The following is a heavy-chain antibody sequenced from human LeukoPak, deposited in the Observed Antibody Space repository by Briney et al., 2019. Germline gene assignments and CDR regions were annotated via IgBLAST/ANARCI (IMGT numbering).Heavy chain of an antibody. CDR1: GGSLSSYY. CDR2: IYYSGST. J-gene: IGHJ4*02. V-gene: IGHV4-59*08. CDR3: ARHDEGPYYFDY. Sequence: PSETLSLTCTVSGGSLSSYYWSWIRQPPGKGLEWIGYIYYSGSTNYNPSLKSRVTISVDTSKNQFSLKLSSVTAADTAVYYCARHDEGPYYFDYWGQGTLVTVSS.